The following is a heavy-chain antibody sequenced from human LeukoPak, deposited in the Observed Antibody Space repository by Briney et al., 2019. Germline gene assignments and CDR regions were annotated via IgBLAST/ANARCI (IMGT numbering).Heavy chain of an antibody. CDR1: GYTFTNYG. CDR3: ARAKPIYGDYDD. Sequence: ASVKVSCKASGYTFTNYGITWVRQATGQGLEWMGWMNPNSGNTGYAQKFQGRVTMTRNTSISTAYMELSSLRSEDTAVYYCARAKPIYGDYDDWGQGTLVTVSS. J-gene: IGHJ4*02. V-gene: IGHV1-8*02. D-gene: IGHD4-17*01. CDR2: MNPNSGNT.